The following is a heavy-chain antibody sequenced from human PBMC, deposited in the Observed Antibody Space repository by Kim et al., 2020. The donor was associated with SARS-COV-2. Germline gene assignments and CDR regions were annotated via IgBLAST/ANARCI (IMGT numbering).Heavy chain of an antibody. J-gene: IGHJ4*02. Sequence: YVRGRFTISIDDSKNTLYLQINSLRAEDTAVYYCAKDRGGIAAYEYYFDYWGQGTLVTVSS. V-gene: IGHV3-30*02. CDR3: AKDRGGIAAYEYYFDY. D-gene: IGHD6-13*01.